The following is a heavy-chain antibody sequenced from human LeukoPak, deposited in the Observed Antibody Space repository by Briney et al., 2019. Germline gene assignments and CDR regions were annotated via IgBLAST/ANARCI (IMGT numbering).Heavy chain of an antibody. J-gene: IGHJ5*02. Sequence: PSETLSLTCAVYGGSFSGYYWSWIRQPPGKGLEWIGEINHSGSTNYNPSPKSRVTISVDTSKNQFSLKLSSVTAADTAVYYCASVVGVYGSGTEGWFDPWGQGTLVTVSS. CDR3: ASVVGVYGSGTEGWFDP. V-gene: IGHV4-34*01. CDR2: INHSGST. D-gene: IGHD3-10*01. CDR1: GGSFSGYY.